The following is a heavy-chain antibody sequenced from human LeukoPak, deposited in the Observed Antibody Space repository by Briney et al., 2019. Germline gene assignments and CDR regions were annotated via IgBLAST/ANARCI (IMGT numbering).Heavy chain of an antibody. CDR1: GYTFTSYG. D-gene: IGHD3-10*01. CDR2: ISAYNGNT. V-gene: IGHV1-18*01. CDR3: ARERGMVREVPSRPDY. J-gene: IGHJ4*02. Sequence: GSVKVSCKASGYTFTSYGISWVRQAPGQGLEWMGWISAYNGNTNYAQKLQGRVTMTTDTSTNTVYMELRSLQSDDTAIYYCARERGMVREVPSRPDYWGQGTLVTVSS.